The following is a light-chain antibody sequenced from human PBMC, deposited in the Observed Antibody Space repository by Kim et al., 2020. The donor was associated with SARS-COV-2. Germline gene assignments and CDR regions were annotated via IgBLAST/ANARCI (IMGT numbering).Light chain of an antibody. J-gene: IGKJ4*01. Sequence: LSQGERATLSCRTSQSVSSYLAWYQQKPGQAPRLLIYDASNRATDIPARFSGSGSGTDFTLTISSLEPEDFAIYYCQQRYSWPITFGGGTKVEIK. V-gene: IGKV3-11*01. CDR3: QQRYSWPIT. CDR2: DAS. CDR1: QSVSSY.